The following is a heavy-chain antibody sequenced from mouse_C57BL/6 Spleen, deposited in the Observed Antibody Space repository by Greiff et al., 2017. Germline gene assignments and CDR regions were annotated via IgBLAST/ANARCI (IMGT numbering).Heavy chain of an antibody. Sequence: QVQLQQSGAELVRPGASVTLSCKASGYTFTDYEMHWVKQTPVHGLEWIGAIDPETGGTAYNQKFKGKAILTADKSSSTAYMELRSLTSADSAVYYCTRAGSDYWGQGTTLTVSS. CDR3: TRAGSDY. V-gene: IGHV1-15*01. J-gene: IGHJ2*01. CDR2: IDPETGGT. CDR1: GYTFTDYE.